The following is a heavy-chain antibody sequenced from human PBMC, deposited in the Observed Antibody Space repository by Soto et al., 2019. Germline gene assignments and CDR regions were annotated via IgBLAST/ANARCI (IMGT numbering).Heavy chain of an antibody. V-gene: IGHV3-72*01. CDR2: TRNKANSYTT. J-gene: IGHJ4*02. Sequence: EVQLVESGGGLVQPGGSLRLSCAASGFTFSDHYMDWVRQAPGKGLEWVGRTRNKANSYTTEYAASVKGRFTISRDDSKNSLYLQMNSLKTEDTAVYYCARVNVMTGHYEIDYWGQGTLVTVSS. D-gene: IGHD3-9*01. CDR1: GFTFSDHY. CDR3: ARVNVMTGHYEIDY.